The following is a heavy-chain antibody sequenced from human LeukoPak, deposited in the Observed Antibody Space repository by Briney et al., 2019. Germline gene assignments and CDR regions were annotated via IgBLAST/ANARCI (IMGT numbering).Heavy chain of an antibody. CDR2: ISTYNGNT. D-gene: IGHD1-26*01. V-gene: IGHV1-18*01. CDR3: ARDQNSGTSHFDY. Sequence: ASVKVSCKASGYTFTNYGFSWVRQAPGQGLEWMGWISTYNGNTNYAQKLQGRVTMTTDTSTSTAYMELRSLRSDDTAVYYCARDQNSGTSHFDYWGQGTLVTVSS. CDR1: GYTFTNYG. J-gene: IGHJ4*02.